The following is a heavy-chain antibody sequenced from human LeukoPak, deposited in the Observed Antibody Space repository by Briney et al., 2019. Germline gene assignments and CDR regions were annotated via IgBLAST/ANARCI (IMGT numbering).Heavy chain of an antibody. CDR1: GFTFSTYG. D-gene: IGHD3-3*01. J-gene: IGHJ3*02. V-gene: IGHV3-30*02. CDR2: IRFDGSNK. Sequence: PGGYLRLSCAASGFTFSTYGMHWVRQAPGKGLEWVTFIRFDGSNKYYADSVMGRFTISRDNSKNTLYLQMNSLRAEDTAVYYCAKDLSEWPDAFDIWGQGTMVTVSS. CDR3: AKDLSEWPDAFDI.